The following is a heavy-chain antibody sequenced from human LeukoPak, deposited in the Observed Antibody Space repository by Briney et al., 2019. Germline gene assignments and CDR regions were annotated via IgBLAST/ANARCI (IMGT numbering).Heavy chain of an antibody. J-gene: IGHJ6*03. CDR3: VKARPGYYYYMDV. CDR2: ISWNSGTI. V-gene: IGHV3-9*03. Sequence: GGSLRLSCEASGFTFADYAMHWVRQAPGKGLEWVSGISWNSGTIAYADSVKGRFTISRDNAKNSLYLQMNSLRADDMALYYCVKARPGYYYYMDVWGKGTTVTVSS. D-gene: IGHD1-1*01. CDR1: GFTFADYA.